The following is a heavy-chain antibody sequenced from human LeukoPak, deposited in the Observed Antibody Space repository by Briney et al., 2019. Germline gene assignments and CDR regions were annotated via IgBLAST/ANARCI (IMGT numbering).Heavy chain of an antibody. Sequence: SVKVSCKASGGTFSSYTISWVRQAPGQGLEWMGGITPIFGTANYAQNFQGRVTITTDKSTSTAYMELSSLRSEDTAVYYCARHGGITIFGLAQPGGAFDIWGQGTMVTVSS. V-gene: IGHV1-69*05. CDR2: ITPIFGTA. D-gene: IGHD3-3*01. J-gene: IGHJ3*02. CDR1: GGTFSSYT. CDR3: ARHGGITIFGLAQPGGAFDI.